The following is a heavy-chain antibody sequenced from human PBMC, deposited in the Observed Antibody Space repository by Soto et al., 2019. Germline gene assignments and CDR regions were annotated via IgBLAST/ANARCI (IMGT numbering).Heavy chain of an antibody. D-gene: IGHD3-10*01. CDR1: GYTFTSYY. V-gene: IGHV1-18*04. CDR2: ISTYNGNT. J-gene: IGHJ6*03. Sequence: GASVKVSCKASGYTFTSYYMHWVRQAPGQGLEWMGWISTYNGNTNYAQKLQGRVTMTTDTSTSTAYMELRSLRSDDTAVYYCARGGRYYGSGSYHYYYMDVWGKGTTVTVSS. CDR3: ARGGRYYGSGSYHYYYMDV.